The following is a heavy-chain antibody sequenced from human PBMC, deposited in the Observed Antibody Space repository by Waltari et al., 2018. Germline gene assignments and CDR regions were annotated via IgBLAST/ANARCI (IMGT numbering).Heavy chain of an antibody. J-gene: IGHJ4*01. Sequence: VQLVESGGGLVQPGVSLRLSCAASGFTFRPYWMHWVRQAPGKGLEGVADIKEDGSKKHYAGSVKGRFTISRDNAKNSLFLQLNSLRVEDTAIYYCASFGYCADGVCYGDFWGQGTLVTVSS. D-gene: IGHD2-8*01. CDR1: GFTFRPYW. V-gene: IGHV3-7*01. CDR3: ASFGYCADGVCYGDF. CDR2: IKEDGSKK.